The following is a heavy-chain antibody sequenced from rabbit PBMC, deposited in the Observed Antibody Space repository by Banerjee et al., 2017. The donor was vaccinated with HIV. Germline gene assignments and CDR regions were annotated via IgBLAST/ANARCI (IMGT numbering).Heavy chain of an antibody. J-gene: IGHJ4*01. Sequence: QEQLEESGGDLVKPEGSLTLTCTASGFSFSGSYYISWVRQAPGKGLEWIGCIGTGSGRTYYASWAKGRFTISSHNAQNTLYLQLNSLTAADTATYFCARDLTGVTGWNFNLWGPGTLVTVS. D-gene: IGHD7-1*01. CDR1: GFSFSGSYY. CDR3: ARDLTGVTGWNFNL. CDR2: IGTGSGRT. V-gene: IGHV1S45*01.